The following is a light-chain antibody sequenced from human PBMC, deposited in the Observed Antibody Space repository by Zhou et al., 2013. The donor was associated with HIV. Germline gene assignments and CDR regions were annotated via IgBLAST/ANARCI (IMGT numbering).Light chain of an antibody. CDR2: KVS. V-gene: IGKV2-30*01. J-gene: IGKJ2*03. CDR3: MQGTHWPYS. CDR1: QSLVFSDGNTY. Sequence: DVVMTQSPLSLPVTLGQPASISCRSSQSLVFSDGNTYLNWFHQRPGQPPRRLIYKVSKRDSGVPDRFSGGGSGTSFTLKISRVEAEDVGVYYCMQGTHWPYSFGQGTKLEIK.